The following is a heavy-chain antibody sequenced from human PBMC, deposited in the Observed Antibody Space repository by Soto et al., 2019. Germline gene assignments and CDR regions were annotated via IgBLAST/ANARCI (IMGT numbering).Heavy chain of an antibody. Sequence: QVQLVQSGAEVKKPGASVKVSCNASGYTFTSNYMHWVRQAPGQGLEWMGIINPSGGGTSYAQKFQARVTMTADTSTSTVYMELSSLRSEDTAVYYCARDSTLAYWGQGTLVTVSS. CDR2: INPSGGGT. J-gene: IGHJ4*02. V-gene: IGHV1-46*01. CDR1: GYTFTSNY. CDR3: ARDSTLAY.